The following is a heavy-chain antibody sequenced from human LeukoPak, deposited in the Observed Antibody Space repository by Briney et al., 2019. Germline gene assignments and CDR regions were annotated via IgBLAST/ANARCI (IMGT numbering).Heavy chain of an antibody. D-gene: IGHD2-2*01. CDR1: GFTFSNAW. Sequence: PGGSLRLSCAASGFTFSNAWMSWVRQAPGKGLEWVGRIKSKTDGGTTDYAAPVKGRFTISRDDSKNTLYLQMNSLRAEDTAVYYCAKDMRTVTAAPPYHYGMDVWGQGTTVSVSS. V-gene: IGHV3-15*01. J-gene: IGHJ6*02. CDR3: AKDMRTVTAAPPYHYGMDV. CDR2: IKSKTDGGTT.